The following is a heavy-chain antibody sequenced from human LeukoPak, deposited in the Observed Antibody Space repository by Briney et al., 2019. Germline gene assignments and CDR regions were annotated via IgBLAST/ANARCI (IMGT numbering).Heavy chain of an antibody. J-gene: IGHJ6*02. V-gene: IGHV1-46*01. Sequence: GASVTVSFKASGYTFTTYSMHWVRQAPGQGLEWMAIINLSGGSTDYTQKFQGRVTVTRDTSTSTVYMELSSLRSEDTAVYYCVRHNHMDVWGQGTTVTVSS. CDR1: GYTFTTYS. CDR3: VRHNHMDV. CDR2: INLSGGST.